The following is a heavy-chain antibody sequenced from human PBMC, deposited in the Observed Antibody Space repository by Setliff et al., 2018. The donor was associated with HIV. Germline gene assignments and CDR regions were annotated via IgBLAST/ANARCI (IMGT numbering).Heavy chain of an antibody. CDR1: GSTSVAYY. Sequence: ASVKVSCKASGSTSVAYYINWVRQAPGQGLEWMGWMNPNNGNTGYAQKFQGRVIMTRNTSISTAYMELTSLRSEDTAVYYCARVQWVVSSNVGLDYWGQGTLVTVSS. D-gene: IGHD6-19*01. CDR3: ARVQWVVSSNVGLDY. V-gene: IGHV1-8*01. CDR2: MNPNNGNT. J-gene: IGHJ4*02.